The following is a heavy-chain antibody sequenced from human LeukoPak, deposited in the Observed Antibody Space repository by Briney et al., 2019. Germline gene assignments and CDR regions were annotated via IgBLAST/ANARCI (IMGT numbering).Heavy chain of an antibody. J-gene: IGHJ6*02. D-gene: IGHD2-2*01. Sequence: PGGSLRLSCAASGFTFSSYIMNWVRQAPGKGLEWVSSISSSSSYIYYADSVKGRFTISRDNAKNSLYLQMNSLRAEDTAVYYCARYSIVVVPAAAGPGYYYYGMDVWGQGTTVTVSS. CDR2: ISSSSSYI. CDR1: GFTFSSYI. CDR3: ARYSIVVVPAAAGPGYYYYGMDV. V-gene: IGHV3-21*01.